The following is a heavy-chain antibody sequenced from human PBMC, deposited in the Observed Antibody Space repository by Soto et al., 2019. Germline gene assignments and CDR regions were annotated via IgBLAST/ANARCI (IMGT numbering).Heavy chain of an antibody. D-gene: IGHD3-3*01. CDR2: ISSSSSYI. CDR3: ARESHTNYDFCSGYSLSN. V-gene: IGHV3-21*01. Sequence: EVQLVESGGGLVKPGGSLRLSCAASGFTFSSFGMNWVRQDPGKGLEWVSSISSSSSYIYYADSVKGRFTISRDNARNSLYQQMNSLRSEDTAVYYCARESHTNYDFCSGYSLSNWGQGTLVTVSS. CDR1: GFTFSSFG. J-gene: IGHJ4*02.